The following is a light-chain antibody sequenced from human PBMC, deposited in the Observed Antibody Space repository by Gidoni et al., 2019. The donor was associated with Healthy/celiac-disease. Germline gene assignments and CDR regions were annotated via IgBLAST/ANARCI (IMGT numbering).Light chain of an antibody. CDR1: QSVSSY. Sequence: EIVLTHSPATLSLSPGERATLSCRASQSVSSYLAWYQQKPGQAPRLLIYDASNRATGIPARFSGSGSGTDFTLTISSLGPEDFAVYYCQQRSNWPPWTFXQXTKVEIK. CDR3: QQRSNWPPWT. CDR2: DAS. V-gene: IGKV3-11*01. J-gene: IGKJ1*01.